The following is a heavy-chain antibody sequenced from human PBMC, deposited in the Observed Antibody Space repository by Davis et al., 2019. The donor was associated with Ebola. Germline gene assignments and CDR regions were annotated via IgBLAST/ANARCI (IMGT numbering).Heavy chain of an antibody. CDR1: GFTFSCYE. CDR3: TIEWELLPPYYFDY. CDR2: IRSKANSYAT. Sequence: GGSLRLSCAASGFTFSCYEMNWVRQASGKGLECVGRIRSKANSYATAYAASVKGRFTISRDDSKNTAYLQMNSLKTEDTAVYYCTIEWELLPPYYFDYWGQGTLVTVSS. D-gene: IGHD1-26*01. V-gene: IGHV3-73*01. J-gene: IGHJ4*02.